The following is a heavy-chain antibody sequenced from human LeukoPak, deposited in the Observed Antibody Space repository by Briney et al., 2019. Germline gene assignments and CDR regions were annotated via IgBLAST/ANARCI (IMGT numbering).Heavy chain of an antibody. CDR1: GGSISSYY. V-gene: IGHV4-34*01. CDR3: ARKSIVTAGRKPYDF. Sequence: PSETLSLTCTVSGGSISSYYWSWIRQPPGKGLEWIGEIDHSGRTNSNASLKSRVTLSVDMSKNQFSLRLSSVTAADTAVYYCARKSIVTAGRKPYDFWDQGTLVTVSP. D-gene: IGHD6-13*01. J-gene: IGHJ4*02. CDR2: IDHSGRT.